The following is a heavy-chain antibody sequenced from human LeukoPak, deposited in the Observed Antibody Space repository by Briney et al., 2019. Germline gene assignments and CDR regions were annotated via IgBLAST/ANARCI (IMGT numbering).Heavy chain of an antibody. V-gene: IGHV4-34*01. J-gene: IGHJ4*02. CDR3: AIDDYGDYVLPY. CDR2: INHSGST. D-gene: IGHD4-17*01. Sequence: SETLSLTCAVYGGSFSGYCWSWIRQPPGKGPEWIGEINHSGSTNYNPSLKSRVTISVDTSKNQFSLKLSSVTAADTAVYYCAIDDYGDYVLPYWGQGTLVTVSS. CDR1: GGSFSGYC.